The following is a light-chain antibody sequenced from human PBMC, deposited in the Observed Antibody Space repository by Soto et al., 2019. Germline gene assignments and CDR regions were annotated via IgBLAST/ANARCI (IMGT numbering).Light chain of an antibody. J-gene: IGKJ1*01. Sequence: DIQMTQSPSTLSASVGDRVTITCRASQSISSWLAWYQQKPGKAPKLLIYKPSTLESGVPSRFSGSASGTEFTRTISSLQPEDFATYYCQQYNDYGSWTFGQGTKVEIK. CDR3: QQYNDYGSWT. V-gene: IGKV1-5*03. CDR2: KPS. CDR1: QSISSW.